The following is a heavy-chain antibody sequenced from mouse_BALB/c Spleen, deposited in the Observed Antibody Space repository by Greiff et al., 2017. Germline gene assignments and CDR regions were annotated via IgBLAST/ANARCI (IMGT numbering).Heavy chain of an antibody. V-gene: IGHV5-17*02. Sequence: EVQVVESGGGLVQPGGSRKLSCAASGFTFSSFGMHWVRQAPEKGLEWVAYISSGSSTIYYADTVKGRFTISRDNPKNTLFLQMTSLRSEDTAMYYCARGATEYDFDYWGQGTTLTVSS. CDR1: GFTFSSFG. CDR3: ARGATEYDFDY. CDR2: ISSGSSTI. J-gene: IGHJ2*01. D-gene: IGHD5-1*01.